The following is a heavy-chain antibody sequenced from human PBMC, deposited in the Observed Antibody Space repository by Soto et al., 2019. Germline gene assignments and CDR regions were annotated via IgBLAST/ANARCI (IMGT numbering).Heavy chain of an antibody. V-gene: IGHV1-18*01. D-gene: IGHD3-16*02. Sequence: ASVKVSCKASGYTSTSYGISWVRQAPGQGLEWMGWISAYNGNTNYAQKLQGRVTMTTDTSTSTAYMELRSLRSDDTAVYYCATHYVWGSYRYRFDYWGQGTLVTVSS. CDR1: GYTSTSYG. CDR3: ATHYVWGSYRYRFDY. CDR2: ISAYNGNT. J-gene: IGHJ4*02.